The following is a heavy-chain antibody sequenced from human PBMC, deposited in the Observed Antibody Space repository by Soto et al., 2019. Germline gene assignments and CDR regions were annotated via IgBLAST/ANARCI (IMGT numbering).Heavy chain of an antibody. Sequence: GGSLRLSCAASGFTFSSYVMSWVRQAPGKGLEWVSAISGSGGNTYYADSVKGRFTISRDNCKNTLFLQMNSLRAEHTALYFCAKGMVVYYDSSGSVFDPGGEGVVVTV. CDR1: GFTFSSYV. D-gene: IGHD3-22*01. J-gene: IGHJ5*02. CDR2: ISGSGGNT. CDR3: AKGMVVYYDSSGSVFDP. V-gene: IGHV3-23*01.